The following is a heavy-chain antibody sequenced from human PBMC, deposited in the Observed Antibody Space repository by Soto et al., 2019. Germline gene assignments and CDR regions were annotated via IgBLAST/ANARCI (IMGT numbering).Heavy chain of an antibody. J-gene: IGHJ4*02. CDR2: IYPGDSDT. D-gene: IGHD6-19*01. CDR3: ASSPAYSSGWNGLFDY. V-gene: IGHV5-51*01. Sequence: PGESLKISCKGSGYSFTSYWIGWVRQMPGKGLEWMGIIYPGDSDTRYSPSFQGQVTISADKSISTAYLQWSSLKASDTAMYYCASSPAYSSGWNGLFDYWGQGTLVTVSS. CDR1: GYSFTSYW.